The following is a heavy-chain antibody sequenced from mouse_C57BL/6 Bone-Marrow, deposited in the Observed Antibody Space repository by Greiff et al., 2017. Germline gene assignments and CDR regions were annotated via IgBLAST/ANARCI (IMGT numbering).Heavy chain of an antibody. V-gene: IGHV5-6*01. CDR2: ISSGGSYT. J-gene: IGHJ2*01. D-gene: IGHD4-1*01. CDR1: GFTFSSYG. CDR3: ARLGLLYYFDY. Sequence: EVMLVESGGDLVKPGGSLKLSCAASGFTFSSYGMSWVRQTPDKRLEWVATISSGGSYTYYPASVKGRFTISRDNAKNTLYLQMSSLKSEDTAMYYCARLGLLYYFDYWGQGTTLTVSS.